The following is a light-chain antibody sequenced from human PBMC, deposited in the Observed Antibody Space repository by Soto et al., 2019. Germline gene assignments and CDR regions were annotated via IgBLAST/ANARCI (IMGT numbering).Light chain of an antibody. CDR2: GTS. CDR3: QQDGSSPGT. Sequence: EIVLTQSPGTLSLSPGERATLSCRASQSVSSSYLAWYKQKPGQAPRLLMYGTSSRATGIPDRFSGSGSGTDFTLTISRLEPEDFAVYYCQQDGSSPGTFGQGTKLEIK. J-gene: IGKJ2*01. V-gene: IGKV3-20*01. CDR1: QSVSSSY.